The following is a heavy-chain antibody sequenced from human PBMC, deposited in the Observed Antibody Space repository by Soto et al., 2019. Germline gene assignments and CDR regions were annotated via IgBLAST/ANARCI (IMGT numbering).Heavy chain of an antibody. CDR3: ARDKSGSSWTFDY. V-gene: IGHV4-59*01. D-gene: IGHD1-26*01. Sequence: QVQLQESGPGLVKPSETLSLTCTVSGGSISSYYWSWIRQPPGKGLEWIGYIYYSGSTNYNPSLKSRVTISVDTSKNQFSLKLSSVTAADTAVYYCARDKSGSSWTFDYWGQGTLVTVSS. CDR1: GGSISSYY. J-gene: IGHJ4*02. CDR2: IYYSGST.